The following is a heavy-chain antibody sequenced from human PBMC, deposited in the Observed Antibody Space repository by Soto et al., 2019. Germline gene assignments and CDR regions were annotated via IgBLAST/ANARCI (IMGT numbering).Heavy chain of an antibody. D-gene: IGHD6-13*01. CDR1: GYTFTGYY. CDR2: INPNSGGT. CDR3: ARGGYSSREGFDP. Sequence: ASVKVSCKASGYTFTGYYMHWVRQAPGQGLEWMGWINPNSGGTNYAQKFQGWVTMTRDTSISTAYMELSRLRSDDTAVYYCARGGYSSREGFDPWGQGTLVTVSS. V-gene: IGHV1-2*04. J-gene: IGHJ5*02.